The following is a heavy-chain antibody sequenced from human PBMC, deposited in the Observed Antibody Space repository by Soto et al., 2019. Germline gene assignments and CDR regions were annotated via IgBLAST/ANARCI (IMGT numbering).Heavy chain of an antibody. CDR1: GYSFTSYW. CDR3: ARIFGSGSNLPSKYYYYYYMDV. CDR2: IYPGDSDT. V-gene: IGHV5-51*01. Sequence: PGESLKISCKGSGYSFTSYWIAWVRQMPGKGLEWMGIIYPGDSDTRYSPSFQGQVTISADKSISTAYLQWSSLKASDTAMYYCARIFGSGSNLPSKYYYYYYMDVWGKGTTVTVSS. J-gene: IGHJ6*03. D-gene: IGHD3-10*01.